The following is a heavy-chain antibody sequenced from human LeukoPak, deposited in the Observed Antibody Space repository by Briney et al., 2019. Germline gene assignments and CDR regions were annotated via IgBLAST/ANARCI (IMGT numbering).Heavy chain of an antibody. CDR3: ARDSVGNDY. D-gene: IGHD6-13*01. CDR2: IKQDGSEK. Sequence: GGFLRLSCAASGFTFSTYWMSWVRQAPGKGLEWVANIKQDGSEKYYVDSVKGRFTISRDNAKNSLYLQMNSLRAEDTAMYYCARDSVGNDYWGQGTLVTVSS. V-gene: IGHV3-7*01. J-gene: IGHJ4*02. CDR1: GFTFSTYW.